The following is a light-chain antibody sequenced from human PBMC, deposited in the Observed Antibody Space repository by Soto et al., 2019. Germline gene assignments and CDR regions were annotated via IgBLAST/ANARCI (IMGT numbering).Light chain of an antibody. CDR2: VAS. J-gene: IGKJ5*01. CDR3: QQSYGTPIT. CDR1: QSISRY. Sequence: IQMTQSPSSLSASVGDRATITCRASQSISRYLNWYQQKPGKAPNLLIYVASSLQSEVPSRFSGSGPGTDFTLTITSLQPEDFATYYCQQSYGTPITFGQGTRLEIK. V-gene: IGKV1-39*01.